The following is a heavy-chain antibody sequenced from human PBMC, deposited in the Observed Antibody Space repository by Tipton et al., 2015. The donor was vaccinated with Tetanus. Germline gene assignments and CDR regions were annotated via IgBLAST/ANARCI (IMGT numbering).Heavy chain of an antibody. CDR3: ARATSTGPAYNWFDP. D-gene: IGHD2-8*02. CDR1: GGSSSSFY. V-gene: IGHV4-34*01. CDR2: INQRGT. Sequence: TLSLTCEVSGGSSSSFYWSWIRQPPGGGLEWIGEINQRGTTYNPSLNRRATISVDSSATQLSLIITSVTAADAAVYYCARATSTGPAYNWFDPWGQGTLVSVSS. J-gene: IGHJ5*02.